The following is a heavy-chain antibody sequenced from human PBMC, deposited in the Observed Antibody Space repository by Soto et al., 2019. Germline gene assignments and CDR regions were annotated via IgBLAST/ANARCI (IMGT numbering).Heavy chain of an antibody. Sequence: PGGSLRLCCAAPGFTFDTYWMNWVRQAPGKGPEWRSGINRDGTISSYADSVKGRSTSSRDNARNTLSLQMNSLRADATAVYYCARLSGDHSAFFSYGMDASGQGPTVTVSS. CDR2: INRDGTIS. CDR3: ARLSGDHSAFFSYGMDA. D-gene: IGHD2-21*01. V-gene: IGHV3-74*01. CDR1: GFTFDTYW. J-gene: IGHJ6*02.